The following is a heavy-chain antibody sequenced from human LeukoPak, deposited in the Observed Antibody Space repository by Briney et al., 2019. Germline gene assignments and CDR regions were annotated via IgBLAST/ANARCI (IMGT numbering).Heavy chain of an antibody. CDR3: ARDSYSSTWSPSYYFDY. J-gene: IGHJ4*02. D-gene: IGHD6-13*01. V-gene: IGHV4-39*07. CDR1: GGSISSSSYY. CDR2: IYYSGST. Sequence: KPSETLSLTCTVSGGSISSSSYYWGWIRQPPGKGLEWIGSIYYSGSTYYNPSLKSRVTISVDTSKNQFSLKLSSVTAADTAVYYCARDSYSSTWSPSYYFDYWGQGTLVTVSS.